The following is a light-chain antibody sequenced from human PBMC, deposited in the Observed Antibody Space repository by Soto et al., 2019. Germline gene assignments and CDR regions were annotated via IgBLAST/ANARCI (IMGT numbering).Light chain of an antibody. J-gene: IGKJ4*01. V-gene: IGKV1-5*03. Sequence: DIQMTQSPSTLSASVGDRVTITCRASQSISGWLAWYQQKPGKAPKLLIYKASSLEGGVPSRFSGSGSGTEFTLTISRLQPDDFATDYCQQYDSYALTVGGGTKVEIK. CDR1: QSISGW. CDR3: QQYDSYALT. CDR2: KAS.